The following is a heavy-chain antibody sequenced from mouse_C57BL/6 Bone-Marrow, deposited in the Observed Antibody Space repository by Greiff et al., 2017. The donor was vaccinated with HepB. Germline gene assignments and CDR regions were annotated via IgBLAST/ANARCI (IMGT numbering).Heavy chain of an antibody. CDR3: TRYDGCYGGFDF. CDR2: INPYNGGT. CDR1: GYTFTDYY. V-gene: IGHV1-19*01. Sequence: VQLQQSGPVLVKPGASVKMSCKASGYTFTDYYMNWVKQSHGKSLEWIGVINPYNGGTSYNQKFKGKATLTVDKSSSTAYMELNSLTSEDSAVYDCTRYDGCYGGFDFWGQGTLVTVTA. D-gene: IGHD2-3*01. J-gene: IGHJ3*01.